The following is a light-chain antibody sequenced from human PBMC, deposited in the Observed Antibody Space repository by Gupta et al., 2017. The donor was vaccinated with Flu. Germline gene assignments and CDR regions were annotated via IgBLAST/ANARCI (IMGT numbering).Light chain of an antibody. V-gene: IGLV3-21*02. J-gene: IGLJ3*02. CDR3: QVWDSSGDQGV. CDR2: DDS. Sequence: GGNNIGSKSVHWYQQKPGQAPVLVVYDDSDRPSGIPERFSGSNSGNTATLTINRVEAGDEADYYCQVWDSSGDQGVFGGGTKLTVV. CDR1: NIGSKS.